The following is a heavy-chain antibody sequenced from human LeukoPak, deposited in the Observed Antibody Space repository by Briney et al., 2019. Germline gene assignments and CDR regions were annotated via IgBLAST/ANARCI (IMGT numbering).Heavy chain of an antibody. CDR3: ARHGGNNYGIDY. CDR1: GYSLTSYW. V-gene: IGHV5-51*01. D-gene: IGHD5-24*01. Sequence: GESLKISCKGSGYSLTSYWIDWVRQMPGKGLEWMGTIYPGDSDTRYSPSFQGQVTISADKSITTAYLQWNRLKASDNAMYYCARHGGNNYGIDYWGQGTLVTVSS. CDR2: IYPGDSDT. J-gene: IGHJ4*02.